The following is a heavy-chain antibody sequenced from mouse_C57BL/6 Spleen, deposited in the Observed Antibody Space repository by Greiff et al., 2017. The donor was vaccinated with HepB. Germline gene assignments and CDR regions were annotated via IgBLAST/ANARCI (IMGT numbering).Heavy chain of an antibody. CDR2: ISSGGSYT. CDR3: AGTAQANAMDY. D-gene: IGHD3-2*02. Sequence: EVKLMESGGDLVKPGGSLKLSCAASGFTFSSYGMSWVRQTPDKRLEWVATISSGGSYTYYPDSVKGRFTISRDNAKNTLYLQMSSLKSEDTAMYYCAGTAQANAMDYWGQGTSVTVSS. V-gene: IGHV5-6*01. CDR1: GFTFSSYG. J-gene: IGHJ4*01.